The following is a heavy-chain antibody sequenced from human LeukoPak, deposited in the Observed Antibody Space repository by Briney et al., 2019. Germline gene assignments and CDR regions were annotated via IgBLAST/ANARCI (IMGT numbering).Heavy chain of an antibody. V-gene: IGHV4-28*01. Sequence: SDTLSLTCAVSGYSITSSSWWGWIRPPPGKGLEWIGYIYHSGTTYYNPSLQSRVTMSVDTSKNQFSLKLSSVTAVDTAVYYCARKENVYYYFDYWGQGTLVTVPS. CDR2: IYHSGTT. CDR3: ARKENVYYYFDY. CDR1: GYSITSSSW. D-gene: IGHD3-10*01. J-gene: IGHJ4*02.